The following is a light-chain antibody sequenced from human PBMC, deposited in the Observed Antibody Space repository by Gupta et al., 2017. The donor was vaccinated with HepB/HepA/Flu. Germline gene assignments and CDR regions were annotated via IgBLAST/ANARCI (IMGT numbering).Light chain of an antibody. Sequence: QAGLTQPPSVSKGLRQTATLTCTGNSNNVGDQGAAWLQQHQGHPPKLLSYRNNNRPSGTSERFSASRSRNTASLTITGLQPEDEADYYCSAWDSSLSAQVFGGGTKLTVL. CDR2: RNN. V-gene: IGLV10-54*04. J-gene: IGLJ3*02. CDR1: SNNVGDQG. CDR3: SAWDSSLSAQV.